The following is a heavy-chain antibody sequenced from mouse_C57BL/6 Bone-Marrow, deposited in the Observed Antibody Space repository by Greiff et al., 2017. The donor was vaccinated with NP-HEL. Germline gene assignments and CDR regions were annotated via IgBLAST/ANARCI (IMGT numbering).Heavy chain of an antibody. CDR3: SRCYGSSYNYAMDY. CDR1: GFTFTDYY. CDR2: IRHKANGYTT. J-gene: IGHJ4*01. Sequence: EVQLVESGGGLVQPGGSLSLSCAASGFTFTDYYMSWVRQPPGKALEWLGFIRHKANGYTTESNAYVKGRFTISRDNSQSILYLQINALRAEDTATYYCSRCYGSSYNYAMDYWGQGTSVTVAS. V-gene: IGHV7-3*01. D-gene: IGHD1-1*01.